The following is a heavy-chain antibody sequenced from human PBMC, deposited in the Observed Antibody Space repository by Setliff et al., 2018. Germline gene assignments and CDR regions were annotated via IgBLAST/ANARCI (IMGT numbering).Heavy chain of an antibody. CDR3: AKDSVAVAGTDFYYYYGMDV. J-gene: IGHJ6*02. D-gene: IGHD6-19*01. V-gene: IGHV3-43D*04. Sequence: LRLSCAASGFTFDDYAMHWVRQAPGKGLEWVSLISWDGGSTYYADSVKGRFTISRDNSKNSLYLQMNSLRAEDTALYYCAKDSVAVAGTDFYYYYGMDVWGQGTTVTVSS. CDR2: ISWDGGST. CDR1: GFTFDDYA.